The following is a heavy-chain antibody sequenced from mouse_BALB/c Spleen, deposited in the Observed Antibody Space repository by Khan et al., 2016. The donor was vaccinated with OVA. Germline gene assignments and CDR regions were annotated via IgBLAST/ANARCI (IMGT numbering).Heavy chain of an antibody. Sequence: VELVESGGGLVQPGGSLKRSCAASRFSFSSYGMSSVRQTPDKRLELLAIIDGNGGSTDHPNSVTRLITISGDNAKHALYLQMHSLKSEDTAMYDCARSDNWGQGTTLTVSS. CDR1: RFSFSSYG. CDR2: IDGNGGST. V-gene: IGHV5-6-3*01. CDR3: ARSDN. J-gene: IGHJ2*01.